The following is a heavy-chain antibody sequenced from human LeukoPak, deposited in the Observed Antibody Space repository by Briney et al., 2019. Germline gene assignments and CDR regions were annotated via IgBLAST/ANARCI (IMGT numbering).Heavy chain of an antibody. D-gene: IGHD4-23*01. CDR3: VRVDNGGNYFDY. CDR2: IYYSGST. J-gene: IGHJ4*02. Sequence: PSETLSLTCTVSGGSISRSGYYWGWIRQTPGKGLEWIGSIYYSGSTYYKSSLRSRLTISADTSKNQFSLRLSSVTAADTAVYYCVRVDNGGNYFDYWGQGTLVTVSS. V-gene: IGHV4-39*07. CDR1: GGSISRSGYY.